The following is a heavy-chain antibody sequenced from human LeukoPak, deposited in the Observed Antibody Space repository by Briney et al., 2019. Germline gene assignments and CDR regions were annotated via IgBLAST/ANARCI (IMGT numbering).Heavy chain of an antibody. J-gene: IGHJ6*04. D-gene: IGHD4-17*01. V-gene: IGHV3-64D*06. CDR1: VLTFSSYA. CDR2: ISSNGGST. CDR3: VKCGDYFYGMDV. Sequence: GGSLRLSCSASVLTFSSYAMPWGRQAPGKGLEYVSAISSNGGSTSYADSVKGRFTISRHNSKQTLYLQVSSLRAEHTAMYYSVKCGDYFYGMDVWGKGTTVTVSS.